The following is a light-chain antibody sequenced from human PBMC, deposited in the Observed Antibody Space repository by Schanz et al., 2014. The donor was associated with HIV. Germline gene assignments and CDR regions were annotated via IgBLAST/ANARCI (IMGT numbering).Light chain of an antibody. CDR1: AFNIGQNY. CDR2: ANH. J-gene: IGLJ2*01. V-gene: IGLV1-51*01. CDR3: ATWDATLREAV. Sequence: QSVLTQPPSMSAAPGQRVTISCAGSAFNIGQNYVSWFQQFPGTAPKLLIFANHQRPLEIPDRFSGSKTGTSATLDISGLQTGDEADYYCATWDATLREAVFGGGTKVTVL.